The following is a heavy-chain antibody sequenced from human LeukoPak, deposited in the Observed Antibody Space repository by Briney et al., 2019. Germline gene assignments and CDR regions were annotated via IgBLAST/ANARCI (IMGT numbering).Heavy chain of an antibody. V-gene: IGHV3-23*01. Sequence: GGSLRLSCAASGFTFSSYGMSWVRQAPGKGLERVSAISGSGGSTYYADSVKGRFTISRDNSKNTLYLQMNSLRAEDTAVYYCAKAQEYSGSYFDYWGQGTLVTVSS. CDR1: GFTFSSYG. CDR2: ISGSGGST. CDR3: AKAQEYSGSYFDY. D-gene: IGHD2/OR15-2a*01. J-gene: IGHJ4*03.